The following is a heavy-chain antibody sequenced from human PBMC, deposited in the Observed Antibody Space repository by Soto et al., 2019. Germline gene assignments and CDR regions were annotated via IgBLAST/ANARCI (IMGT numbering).Heavy chain of an antibody. CDR3: ARLTAAGGVDQFDY. Sequence: EVQLEESGGGLVQPGGSLRLSCAASGFTFSSYWMTWVRQAPGKGLEWVANIKEDGSEQYQVDSVKRRFTFSRDNAKKTLYLQMNSLRVEDTAVYYCARLTAAGGVDQFDYWGQGTLVTVSS. V-gene: IGHV3-7*05. D-gene: IGHD6-13*01. CDR2: IKEDGSEQ. CDR1: GFTFSSYW. J-gene: IGHJ4*02.